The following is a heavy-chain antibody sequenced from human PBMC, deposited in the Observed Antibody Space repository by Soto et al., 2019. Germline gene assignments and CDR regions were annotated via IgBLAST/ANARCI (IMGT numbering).Heavy chain of an antibody. Sequence: PSETLSLTCAVYGGSFSGYYWSWIRQPPGKGLEWIGEINHSGSTNYNPSLKSRVTISVDTSKNQFSLKLSSVTAADTAVYYCARGLYSSSSWGMHVWGKGTTVTVSS. V-gene: IGHV4-34*01. J-gene: IGHJ6*03. CDR3: ARGLYSSSSWGMHV. CDR1: GGSFSGYY. D-gene: IGHD6-6*01. CDR2: INHSGST.